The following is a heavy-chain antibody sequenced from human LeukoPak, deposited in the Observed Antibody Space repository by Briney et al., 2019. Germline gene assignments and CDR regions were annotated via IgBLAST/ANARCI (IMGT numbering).Heavy chain of an antibody. CDR1: GFTFSSYG. Sequence: QPGGSLRLSCAASGFTFSSYGMHWVRQTPGKGLEGVAVIWYDGSKKYYADSVKGRFTISRDNSKNTLYVQMNSLRAEDTAVYCARATMSYSTSEAFDIWGQGTMVTVSS. CDR3: ARATMSYSTSEAFDI. J-gene: IGHJ3*02. CDR2: IWYDGSKK. V-gene: IGHV3-33*01. D-gene: IGHD6-13*01.